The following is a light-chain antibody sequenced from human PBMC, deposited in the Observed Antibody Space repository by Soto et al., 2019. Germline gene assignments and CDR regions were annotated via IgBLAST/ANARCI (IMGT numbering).Light chain of an antibody. CDR2: DVS. CDR1: SSDVGSYNR. Sequence: QSVLTQPPSVSGSPGQSVTTSCTGTSSDVGSYNRVSWYQQPPGTAPKLMIYDVSNRPSGIPGRFSGSKSGNAASLTISGLQAEDEADYYCSSYTTSSTYVFGTGTKVTVL. V-gene: IGLV2-18*02. CDR3: SSYTTSSTYV. J-gene: IGLJ1*01.